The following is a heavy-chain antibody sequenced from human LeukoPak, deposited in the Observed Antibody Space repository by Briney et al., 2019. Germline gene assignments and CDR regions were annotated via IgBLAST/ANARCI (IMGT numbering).Heavy chain of an antibody. Sequence: ASVKLSCKASGYTFTSYYMHWVRQAPGQGLEWMGIINPSGGSTSYAQKFQGRVTMTRDTSTSTVYMELSSLRSEDTAVYYCASQAIAAAGRGSFDYWGQGTLVTVSS. V-gene: IGHV1-46*01. D-gene: IGHD6-13*01. CDR1: GYTFTSYY. CDR2: INPSGGST. J-gene: IGHJ4*02. CDR3: ASQAIAAAGRGSFDY.